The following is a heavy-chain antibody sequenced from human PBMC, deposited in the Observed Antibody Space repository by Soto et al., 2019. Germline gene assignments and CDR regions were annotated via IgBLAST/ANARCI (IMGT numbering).Heavy chain of an antibody. Sequence: SETLSLTCTVSGRSISSYYWSWIRQPPGKGLEWIGYIYYSGSTNYNPSLKSRVTISVDTSKNQFSLKLSSVTAADTAVYYCARAARIAAPIWFDPWGQGTLVTVSS. CDR1: GRSISSYY. J-gene: IGHJ5*02. D-gene: IGHD6-6*01. CDR3: ARAARIAAPIWFDP. CDR2: IYYSGST. V-gene: IGHV4-59*01.